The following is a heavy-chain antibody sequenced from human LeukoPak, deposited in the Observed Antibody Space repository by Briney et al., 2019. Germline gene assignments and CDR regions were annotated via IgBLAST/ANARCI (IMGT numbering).Heavy chain of an antibody. CDR1: GYTFTSYG. D-gene: IGHD3-10*01. Sequence: ASVKVSCKASGYTFTSYGISWVRQATGQGLEWMGWMNPNSGNTGYAQKFQGRVTMTRNTSISTAYMELSSLRSEDTAVYYCAREVGYYGSGSYNWFDPWGQGTLVTVSS. J-gene: IGHJ5*02. CDR2: MNPNSGNT. CDR3: AREVGYYGSGSYNWFDP. V-gene: IGHV1-8*02.